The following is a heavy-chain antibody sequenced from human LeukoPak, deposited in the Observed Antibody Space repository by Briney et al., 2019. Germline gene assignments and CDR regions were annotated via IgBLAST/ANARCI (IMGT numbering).Heavy chain of an antibody. CDR1: GGTFSSYA. CDR2: IIPIFGTA. V-gene: IGHV1-69*13. Sequence: SVKVSCKASGGTFSSYAISWVRQAPGQGLEWMGGIIPIFGTANYAQKFQGRVTITADESTSTAYMELSSLRSEDTAVYYCARDKVSSTGHFDYWGQRTLVTVSS. D-gene: IGHD2-8*02. J-gene: IGHJ4*02. CDR3: ARDKVSSTGHFDY.